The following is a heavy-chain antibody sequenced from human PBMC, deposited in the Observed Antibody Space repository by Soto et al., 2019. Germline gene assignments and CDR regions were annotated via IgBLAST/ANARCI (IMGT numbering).Heavy chain of an antibody. CDR2: IYYSGST. D-gene: IGHD2-21*01. CDR1: GGSISSGGYY. J-gene: IGHJ6*02. V-gene: IGHV4-31*03. CDR3: ARGFFVGYYYYYGMDV. Sequence: PSETLSLTCTVSGGSISSGGYYWSWIRQHPGKGLEWIGYIYYSGSTYYNPSLKSRVTISVDTSKNQFSLKLSSVTAADTAVYYCARGFFVGYYYYYGMDVWGQGTTVTVSS.